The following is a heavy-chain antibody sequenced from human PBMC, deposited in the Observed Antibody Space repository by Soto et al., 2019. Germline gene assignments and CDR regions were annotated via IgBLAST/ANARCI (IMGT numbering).Heavy chain of an antibody. J-gene: IGHJ6*02. V-gene: IGHV3-33*01. CDR2: IWYDGIDK. D-gene: IGHD5-18*01. CDR3: ARAAVTDYQYHGMDD. Sequence: GGSLRLSCAASGFTFSTYGMHWVRQAPGKGLEWVAAIWYDGIDKYYAASVKGRFTISSDNSMNTVYLQMSSLRADDTAVYYCARAAVTDYQYHGMDDWGQGTTVTVSS. CDR1: GFTFSTYG.